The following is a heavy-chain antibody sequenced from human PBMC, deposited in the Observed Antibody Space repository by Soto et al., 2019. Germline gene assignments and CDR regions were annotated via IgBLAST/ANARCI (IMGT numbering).Heavy chain of an antibody. CDR1: GFTFSSYG. V-gene: IGHV3-30*18. J-gene: IGHJ4*02. CDR2: ISYDGSNK. CDR3: AKGCSGGSCYSHFDY. Sequence: QVQLVESGGGVVQPGRSLRLSCAASGFTFSSYGMHWVRQAPGKGLEWVAVISYDGSNKYYADSVKGRFTISRDNSKNTLYLQMNSLRAEDTAVYYCAKGCSGGSCYSHFDYWGQGTLVTVSS. D-gene: IGHD2-15*01.